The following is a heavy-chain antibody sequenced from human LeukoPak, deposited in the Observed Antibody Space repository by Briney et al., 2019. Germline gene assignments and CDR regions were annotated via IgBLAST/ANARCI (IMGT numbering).Heavy chain of an antibody. J-gene: IGHJ4*02. CDR3: ANMGSAGRGXDPHFFDY. V-gene: IGHV3-23*01. CDR2: ISGSGGST. D-gene: IGHD5-12*01. CDR1: GFTFSSYA. Sequence: GGSLRLSCAASGFTFSSYAMSWVRQAPGKGLEWVSAISGSGGSTYYADSVKGRFTISRDNSKNTLYLQMNSLRAEDTAVYYCANMGSAGRGXDPHFFDYWGQGTLVTVSS.